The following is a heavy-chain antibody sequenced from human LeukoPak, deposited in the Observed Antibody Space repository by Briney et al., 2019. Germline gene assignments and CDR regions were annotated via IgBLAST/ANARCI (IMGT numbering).Heavy chain of an antibody. J-gene: IGHJ4*02. CDR3: ARLSSGSDY. D-gene: IGHD6-19*01. V-gene: IGHV4-39*01. CDR2: IYYSGST. Sequence: SETLSLTCTVSGGSLSSSSYYWGWIHQPPGKGLEWIGSIYYSGSTYYNPSLKSRVTISVGTSKNQFSLKLSSVTAADTAVYYCARLSSGSDYWGQGTLVTVSS. CDR1: GGSLSSSSYY.